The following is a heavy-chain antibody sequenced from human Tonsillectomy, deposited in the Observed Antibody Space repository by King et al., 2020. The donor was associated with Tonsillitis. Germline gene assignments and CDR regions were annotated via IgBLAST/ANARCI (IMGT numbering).Heavy chain of an antibody. D-gene: IGHD2-2*01. CDR3: AKGAPGDCSPTSCSLFDS. CDR1: GFTFSNYW. V-gene: IGHV3-7*03. Sequence: VQLVESGGGLVQPGGSLRLSCVASGFTFSNYWMSWVRQAPGKGLEWVANIIQDGSEKYYVDSVKGRFIISRDNARNSLYLQMNSLGAEDTAVFYCAKGAPGDCSPTSCSLFDSWGQGTVVTVSS. J-gene: IGHJ4*02. CDR2: IIQDGSEK.